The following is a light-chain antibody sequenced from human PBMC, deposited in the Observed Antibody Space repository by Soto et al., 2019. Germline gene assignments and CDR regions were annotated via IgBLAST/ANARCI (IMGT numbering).Light chain of an antibody. J-gene: IGLJ3*02. V-gene: IGLV1-44*01. CDR1: NSNIGTYT. CDR2: TDY. Sequence: QSVLTQPPSASGTPGQRVIISCSGSNSNIGTYTVNWYQQLPGTAPKLLIYTDYQRPSGVPDRFSGSRSGTSASLAISGLQSEDEVDYYCASWDDSLSGGVFGGGTKLTVL. CDR3: ASWDDSLSGGV.